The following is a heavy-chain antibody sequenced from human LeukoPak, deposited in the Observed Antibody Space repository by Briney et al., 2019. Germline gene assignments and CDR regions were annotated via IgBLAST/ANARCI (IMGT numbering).Heavy chain of an antibody. Sequence: PGGSLRLSCAASGFTFSNYAMNWVRQAPGKGLERVSTISGSGSSTYYADSVKGRFTVSRDNSKNTLYLQMNSLRAEGTAVYFCAKDLAFGYGSGSYSDYWGQGTLVSVSS. D-gene: IGHD3-10*01. CDR2: ISGSGSST. V-gene: IGHV3-23*01. CDR3: AKDLAFGYGSGSYSDY. J-gene: IGHJ4*02. CDR1: GFTFSNYA.